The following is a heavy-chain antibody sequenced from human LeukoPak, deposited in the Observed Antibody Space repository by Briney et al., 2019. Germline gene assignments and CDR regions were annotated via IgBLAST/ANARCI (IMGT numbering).Heavy chain of an antibody. Sequence: GGSLRLSCAASGFTFRLYSMNWVRQAPGKGLEWLSYIRSTDGAIAYADSVKGRFTISRDDAKNSLYLQMNSLRAEDTAVYYCARGSGGFSGGFDYWGQGTLVTVSS. CDR1: GFTFRLYS. V-gene: IGHV3-48*01. CDR3: ARGSGGFSGGFDY. CDR2: IRSTDGAI. J-gene: IGHJ4*02. D-gene: IGHD1-26*01.